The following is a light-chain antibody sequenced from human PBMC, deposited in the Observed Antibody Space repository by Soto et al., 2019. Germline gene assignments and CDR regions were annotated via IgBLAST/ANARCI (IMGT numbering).Light chain of an antibody. CDR1: QSLLHSNGYTY. V-gene: IGKV2-28*01. Sequence: DIVMTQSPLSLPVTPGEPASISCRSSQSLLHSNGYTYLDWYLQKPGPSPQVLIFLVSNRASGVPDRFSGSGSGTDFTLQISRVEAEDVGVYYSMQALQTPLTFGGGTKVESK. CDR3: MQALQTPLT. CDR2: LVS. J-gene: IGKJ4*01.